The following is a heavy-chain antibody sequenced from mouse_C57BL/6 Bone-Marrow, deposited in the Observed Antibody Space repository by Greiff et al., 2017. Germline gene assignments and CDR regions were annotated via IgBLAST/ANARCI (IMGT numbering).Heavy chain of an antibody. CDR3: AIWLRRAMDY. J-gene: IGHJ4*01. V-gene: IGHV5-6*01. D-gene: IGHD2-2*01. CDR1: GFTFSSYG. Sequence: EVQGVESGGDLVKPGGSLKLSCAASGFTFSSYGMSWVRQTPDKRLEWVATISSGGSYTYYPDSVKGRFTISRDNATNTLYLQMSSLKSEDTAMYYCAIWLRRAMDYWGQGTSVTVSS. CDR2: ISSGGSYT.